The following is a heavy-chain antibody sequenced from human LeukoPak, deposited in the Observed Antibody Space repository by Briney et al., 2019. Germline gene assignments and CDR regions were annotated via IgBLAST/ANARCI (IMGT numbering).Heavy chain of an antibody. CDR1: GFTFSSYG. D-gene: IGHD3-10*01. CDR2: ISGSGGST. J-gene: IGHJ4*02. Sequence: PGGSLRLSCAASGFTFSSYGMSWVRQAPGKGLEWVSAISGSGGSTYYADSVKGRFTISRDNSKNTLYLQMNSLRAEDTAVYYCAKDEGRILWFGELFDYWGQGTLVTVSS. CDR3: AKDEGRILWFGELFDY. V-gene: IGHV3-23*01.